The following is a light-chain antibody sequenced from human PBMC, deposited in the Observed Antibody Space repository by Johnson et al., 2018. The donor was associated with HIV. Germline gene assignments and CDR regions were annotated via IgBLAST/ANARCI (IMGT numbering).Light chain of an antibody. V-gene: IGLV1-51*02. Sequence: HSVLTQPPSVSAAPVQKVTISCSGSSSNIGNNYVSWYQQVPGTAPKLLIYENNKRPSGIPDRFSGSRSGTSATLDITGLQTGDEADYYFGAWDSSLSGGPYVFGTGTKVTAL. CDR1: SSNIGNNY. CDR3: GAWDSSLSGGPYV. CDR2: ENN. J-gene: IGLJ1*01.